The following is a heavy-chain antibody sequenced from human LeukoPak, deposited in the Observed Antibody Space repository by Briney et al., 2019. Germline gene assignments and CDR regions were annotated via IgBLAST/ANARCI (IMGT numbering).Heavy chain of an antibody. CDR2: IKQDGSEK. D-gene: IGHD7-27*01. CDR3: ARSLRVRTNWGSRGWFDP. V-gene: IGHV3-7*01. Sequence: GGSLRPSCAASGFTFSSYWMSWVRQAPGKGLEWVANIKQDGSEKYYVDSVKGRFTISRDNAKNSLYLQMNSLRAEDTAVYYCARSLRVRTNWGSRGWFDPWGQGTLVTVSS. J-gene: IGHJ5*02. CDR1: GFTFSSYW.